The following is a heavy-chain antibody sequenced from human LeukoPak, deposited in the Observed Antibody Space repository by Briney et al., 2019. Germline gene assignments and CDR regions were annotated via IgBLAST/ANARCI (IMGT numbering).Heavy chain of an antibody. Sequence: GSLRLSCAASGFTVRGNYMTWVRQAPGRGLEWVSLIYAGGTTYYPDAVKGRFTISRDNSRNTLYLQMNSLRADDTAVYYCATGEWPQDYWGQGTLVTVSS. J-gene: IGHJ4*02. V-gene: IGHV3-53*01. D-gene: IGHD3-10*01. CDR1: GFTVRGNY. CDR3: ATGEWPQDY. CDR2: IYAGGTT.